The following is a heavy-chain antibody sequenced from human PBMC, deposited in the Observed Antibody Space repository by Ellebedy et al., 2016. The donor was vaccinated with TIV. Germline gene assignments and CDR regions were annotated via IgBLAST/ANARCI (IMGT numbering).Heavy chain of an antibody. Sequence: AASVKVSCKASGYTFTSYDIHWVRQVPGQGLEWMGWMNPSSGNTDYPQNFQGRVSMTRDTSISTAYMELTSLRSDDMAVYYCAREHSRGGGSPLGYWGQGTLVTVSS. D-gene: IGHD2-21*01. V-gene: IGHV1-8*01. CDR3: AREHSRGGGSPLGY. CDR2: MNPSSGNT. J-gene: IGHJ4*02. CDR1: GYTFTSYD.